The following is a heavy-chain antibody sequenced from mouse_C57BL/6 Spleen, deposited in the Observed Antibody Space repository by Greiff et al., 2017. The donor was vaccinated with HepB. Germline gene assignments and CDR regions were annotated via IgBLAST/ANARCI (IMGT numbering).Heavy chain of an antibody. D-gene: IGHD3-1*01. CDR2: INPNNGGT. CDR3: ARSLSGFAY. CDR1: GYTFTDYY. V-gene: IGHV1-26*01. J-gene: IGHJ3*01. Sequence: VQLQQSGPELVKPGASVKISCKASGYTFTDYYMNWVKQSHGKSLEWIGDINPNNGGTSYNQKFKGKATLTVDKSSSTAYMELRSLTSEDSAVYYCARSLSGFAYWGQGTLVTVSA.